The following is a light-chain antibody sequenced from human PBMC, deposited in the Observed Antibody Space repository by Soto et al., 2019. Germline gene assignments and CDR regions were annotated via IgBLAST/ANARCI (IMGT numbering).Light chain of an antibody. J-gene: IGLJ1*01. CDR3: SSYAGSNNFCV. V-gene: IGLV2-8*01. CDR1: SSDVGGYNY. Sequence: QSALTQPASVSGSPGQSIAISCTGTSSDVGGYNYVSWYQQHPGKAPKLMIYEVSKRPSGVPDRFSGSKSGNTASLTVSGLQAEDEADYYCSSYAGSNNFCVFGTGTKVTVL. CDR2: EVS.